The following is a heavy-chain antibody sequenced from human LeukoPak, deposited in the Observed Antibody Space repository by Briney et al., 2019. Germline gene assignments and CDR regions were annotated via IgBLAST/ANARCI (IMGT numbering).Heavy chain of an antibody. D-gene: IGHD5-12*01. CDR2: INPYSGGT. J-gene: IGHJ5*01. Sequence: ASVKVSCKASGYTFTGYYMHWVRQAPGQGLEWRGWINPYSGGTNYAHKFQGRVTMTRDTSISTAYMELSRLRSDDTAVYYCAREGVATIIEYWFDTWAQGTLVTVSS. CDR3: AREGVATIIEYWFDT. V-gene: IGHV1-2*07. CDR1: GYTFTGYY.